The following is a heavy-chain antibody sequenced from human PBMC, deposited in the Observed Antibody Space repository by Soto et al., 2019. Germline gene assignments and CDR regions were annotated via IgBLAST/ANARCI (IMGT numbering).Heavy chain of an antibody. CDR3: ARGAGRGYCSGNTCYSPYNYYGMDV. CDR1: GDSVSSNSAA. CDR2: TYYRSKWYD. Sequence: SQTLSLTCAISGDSVSSNSAAWNWVRQSPSRGLEWLGRTYYRSKWYDDYAVSVKSRITISPDTSKNQFSLHLKSVTPEDTAVYYRARGAGRGYCSGNTCYSPYNYYGMDVWGQGTTVTVSS. V-gene: IGHV6-1*01. J-gene: IGHJ6*02. D-gene: IGHD2-15*01.